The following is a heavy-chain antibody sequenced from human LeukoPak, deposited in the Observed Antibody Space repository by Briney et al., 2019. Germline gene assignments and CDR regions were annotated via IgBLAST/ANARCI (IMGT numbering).Heavy chain of an antibody. Sequence: SETLSLTCAVYGGSFSGYYWSWIRQPPGKGLEWIGEINHSGSTNYNPSLKSRVTISVDTSKKQFSLKLNSVTAADTAVYYCARGLSAVVYWGQGTLVTVSS. J-gene: IGHJ4*02. CDR2: INHSGST. V-gene: IGHV4-34*01. CDR1: GGSFSGYY. CDR3: ARGLSAVVY. D-gene: IGHD3-16*02.